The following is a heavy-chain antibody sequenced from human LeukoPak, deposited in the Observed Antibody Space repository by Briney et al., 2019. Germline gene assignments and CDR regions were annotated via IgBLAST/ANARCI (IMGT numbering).Heavy chain of an antibody. CDR2: IGTAGDT. CDR1: GFTFSRYD. D-gene: IGHD6-6*01. Sequence: GGSLRLSCAASGFTFSRYDMHWVRQVTGKGLEWVSAIGTAGDTYYPDSMKGRFTISRENVKNSLFLQMSSLRVEDTAVCYCARSVGSSSAYWGQGTLVTVSS. CDR3: ARSVGSSSAY. J-gene: IGHJ4*02. V-gene: IGHV3-13*01.